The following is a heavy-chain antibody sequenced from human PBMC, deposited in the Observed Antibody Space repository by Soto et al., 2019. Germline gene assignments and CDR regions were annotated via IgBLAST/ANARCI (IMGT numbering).Heavy chain of an antibody. CDR1: GYIFVNYG. J-gene: IGHJ6*02. V-gene: IGHV1-18*01. CDR2: ISPYTGNT. D-gene: IGHD3-16*01. CDR3: VMVDNYVTPTPQDV. Sequence: QVQLVQSGDEVKKPGASVKVSCKASGYIFVNYGIAWVRQAPRQGLEWMGWISPYTGNTHSASKVQGRLTMTTDTSTSTAYMALGSLTSDDTTVYYCVMVDNYVTPTPQDVWGQGTTVTVSS.